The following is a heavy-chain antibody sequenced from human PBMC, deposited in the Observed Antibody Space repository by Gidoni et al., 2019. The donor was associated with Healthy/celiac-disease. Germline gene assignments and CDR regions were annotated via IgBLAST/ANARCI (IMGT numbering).Heavy chain of an antibody. J-gene: IGHJ4*02. CDR2: ISYDGSNK. CDR1: GFTFSSYG. CDR3: ARGGSSGYCFDY. V-gene: IGHV3-30*03. Sequence: QVQLVESGGGVVQPGRSLRLSCAASGFTFSSYGMHWVRQAPGKGLEWVAVISYDGSNKYYADSVKGRFTISRDNSKNTLYLQMNSLRAEDTAVYYCARGGSSGYCFDYWGQGTLVTVSS. D-gene: IGHD6-19*01.